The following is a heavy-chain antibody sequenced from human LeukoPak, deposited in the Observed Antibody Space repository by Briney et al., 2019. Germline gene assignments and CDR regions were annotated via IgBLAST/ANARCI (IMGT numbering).Heavy chain of an antibody. Sequence: ASVKVSCKASGYTFTSYDINWVRQAAGQGLEWMGWMNPNSGNTGYAQKFQGRVTMTRNTSISTAYMEPSSLRSEDTAVYYCARALSRNAFDIWGQGTMVTVSS. CDR2: MNPNSGNT. CDR3: ARALSRNAFDI. J-gene: IGHJ3*02. CDR1: GYTFTSYD. V-gene: IGHV1-8*01.